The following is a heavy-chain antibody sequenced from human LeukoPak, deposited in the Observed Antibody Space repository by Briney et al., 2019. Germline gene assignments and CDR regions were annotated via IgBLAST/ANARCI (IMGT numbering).Heavy chain of an antibody. V-gene: IGHV4-39*01. Sequence: PSETLSLTCTVSGGSISSSSYYWGWIRQPPGKGLEWIGSIYYSGSTYYNPSLKSRVTISVDTSKNQFSLKLSSVTAADTAVYYCASEAIAVAGPRSDYWGQGTLVTVSS. CDR3: ASEAIAVAGPRSDY. CDR1: GGSISSSSYY. J-gene: IGHJ4*02. D-gene: IGHD6-19*01. CDR2: IYYSGST.